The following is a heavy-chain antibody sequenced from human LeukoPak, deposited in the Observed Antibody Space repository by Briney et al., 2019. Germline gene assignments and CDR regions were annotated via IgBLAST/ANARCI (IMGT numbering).Heavy chain of an antibody. CDR2: SYTSGST. D-gene: IGHD2-2*01. CDR1: GGSIIGYY. CDR3: ARQSCSSTSCPHRNVFDI. J-gene: IGHJ3*02. V-gene: IGHV4-4*09. Sequence: PSETLSLTCTVSGGSIIGYYWTWIRQPPRKGMDLIGYSYTSGSTNYDPSIKSRVTISVDMSKNQFSLQLSSVTAADTAVYYCARQSCSSTSCPHRNVFDIWGQGTMVTVSP.